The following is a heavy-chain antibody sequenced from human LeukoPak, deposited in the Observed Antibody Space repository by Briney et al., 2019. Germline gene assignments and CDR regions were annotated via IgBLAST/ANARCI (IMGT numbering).Heavy chain of an antibody. J-gene: IGHJ6*03. V-gene: IGHV3-23*01. D-gene: IGHD3-10*01. Sequence: GGSLRLSCAASGFTFSSYAMSWVRQAPGMGLEWVSSIGSSGDITYYADSVKGRFTISRDNSKNTLYLQMNSLRAEDTAVYYCAKDGPVLLWFGESRMDVWGKGTTVTISS. CDR3: AKDGPVLLWFGESRMDV. CDR2: IGSSGDIT. CDR1: GFTFSSYA.